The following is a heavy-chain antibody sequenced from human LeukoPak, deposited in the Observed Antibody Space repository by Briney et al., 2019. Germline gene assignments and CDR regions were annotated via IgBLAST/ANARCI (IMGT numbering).Heavy chain of an antibody. D-gene: IGHD6-19*01. CDR3: ARQLNTEQWLVGGGLDWFDP. Sequence: PGGSLRLSCAASGFTFSSYAMSWVRQMPGKGLEWMGIIYPGDSDTRYSPSFQGQVTISADKSISTAYLQWSSLKAPDTAMYYCARQLNTEQWLVGGGLDWFDPWGQGTLVTVSS. J-gene: IGHJ5*02. CDR2: IYPGDSDT. CDR1: GFTFSSYA. V-gene: IGHV5-51*01.